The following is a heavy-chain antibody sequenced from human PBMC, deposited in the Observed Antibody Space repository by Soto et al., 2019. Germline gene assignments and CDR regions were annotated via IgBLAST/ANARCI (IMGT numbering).Heavy chain of an antibody. J-gene: IGHJ4*02. V-gene: IGHV4-34*01. CDR3: ARKDVYYYDSSGLYGGLDY. CDR2: INHSGST. Sequence: PSETLSLTCAVCGGSFSGYYWSWIRQPPGKGLEWIGEINHSGSTNYNPSLKSRVTISVDTSKNQFSLKLSSVTAADTAVYYCARKDVYYYDSSGLYGGLDYWGQGTLVTVS. CDR1: GGSFSGYY. D-gene: IGHD3-22*01.